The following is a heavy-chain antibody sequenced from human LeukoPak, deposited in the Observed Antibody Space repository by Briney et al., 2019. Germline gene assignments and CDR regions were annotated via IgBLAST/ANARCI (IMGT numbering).Heavy chain of an antibody. J-gene: IGHJ4*02. V-gene: IGHV3-48*03. CDR1: GFTFSSYE. CDR2: ISSSGSTI. Sequence: GGSLRLSCAASGFTFSSYEMNWVRQAPGKGLEWVSYISSSGSTIYYADSVKGRFTISRDNAKNSLYLQMNRLRAEDTAVYYCAKDNYNWNEHTFDYWGQGTLVTVSS. CDR3: AKDNYNWNEHTFDY. D-gene: IGHD1-20*01.